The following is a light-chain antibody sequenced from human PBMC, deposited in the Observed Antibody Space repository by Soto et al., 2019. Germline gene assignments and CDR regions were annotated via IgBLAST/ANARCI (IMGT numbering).Light chain of an antibody. CDR2: EVS. Sequence: QSVLTQPASVSGSPGQSITISCTGTSSDVGGYNYVSWYQQHPGKAPKLMIYEVSNRPSGVSNRFSGSKSGNTASLTISGLQAEDGADYYCSSYTSSSTPYVFGTGTKVNVL. CDR1: SSDVGGYNY. J-gene: IGLJ1*01. CDR3: SSYTSSSTPYV. V-gene: IGLV2-14*01.